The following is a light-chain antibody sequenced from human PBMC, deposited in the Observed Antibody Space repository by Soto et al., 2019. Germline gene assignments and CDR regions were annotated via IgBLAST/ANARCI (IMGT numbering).Light chain of an antibody. V-gene: IGKV3-20*01. Sequence: ESLLTQSPGTLSLSPGERATLSCRASQSVSTRYLAWYQQKPGQAPRLLIYGASIRATGIPDRFSGSGSGTDFTLTISRLEPDDFAVYYCHQFGSSPPAFTFGQGPKLEI. CDR2: GAS. CDR3: HQFGSSPPAFT. J-gene: IGKJ2*01. CDR1: QSVSTRY.